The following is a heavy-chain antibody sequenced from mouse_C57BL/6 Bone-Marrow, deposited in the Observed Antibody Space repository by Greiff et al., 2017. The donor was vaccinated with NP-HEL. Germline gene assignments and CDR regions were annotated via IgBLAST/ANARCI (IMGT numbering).Heavy chain of an antibody. CDR3: AQYYGNNPFAY. D-gene: IGHD2-1*01. J-gene: IGHJ3*01. V-gene: IGHV5-4*01. CDR2: ISDGGSYT. Sequence: EVQGVESGGGLVKPGGSLKLSCAASGFTFSSYAMSWVRQTPEKRLEWVATISDGGSYTYYPDNVKGRFTISRDNAKNNLYLQMSHLKSEDTAMYYCAQYYGNNPFAYWGQGTLVTVSA. CDR1: GFTFSSYA.